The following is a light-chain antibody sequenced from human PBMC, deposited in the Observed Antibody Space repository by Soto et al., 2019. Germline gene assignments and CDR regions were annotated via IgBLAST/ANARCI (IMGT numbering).Light chain of an antibody. CDR3: SSYAGNNNVV. CDR1: SSDVGGYKF. CDR2: EVS. V-gene: IGLV2-8*01. Sequence: HSALTQPPSASGSPGQSVTISCTGTSSDVGGYKFVSWYQQHPGKAPKLLIFEVSRRPSGVPDRFSGSKSGNTASLTVSGLQAEDEADYYCSSYAGNNNVVFGGGTKLTVL. J-gene: IGLJ2*01.